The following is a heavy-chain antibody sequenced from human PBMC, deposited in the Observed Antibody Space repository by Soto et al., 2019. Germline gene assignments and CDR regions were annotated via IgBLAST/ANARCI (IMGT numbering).Heavy chain of an antibody. V-gene: IGHV1-69*12. CDR2: IISIFGTA. CDR3: ARHVPAARYYYGMDV. J-gene: IGHJ6*02. Sequence: QVQLVQSGAEVKKPGSSVKVSCKASGGTFSSYAISWVRQAPGQGLEWMGGIISIFGTANYAQKFQGRVTITAYESTSKAYMKLSSLRSEDTAVYYCARHVPAARYYYGMDVWGQGTTVTVSS. CDR1: GGTFSSYA. D-gene: IGHD2-2*01.